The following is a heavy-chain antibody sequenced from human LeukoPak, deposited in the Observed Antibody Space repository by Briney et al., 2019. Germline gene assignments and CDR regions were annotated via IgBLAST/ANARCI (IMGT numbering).Heavy chain of an antibody. CDR2: IIPIFGTA. V-gene: IGHV1-69*13. D-gene: IGHD6-13*01. J-gene: IGHJ4*02. CDR3: ARVGLAAAGIFDY. Sequence: SVKVSCRASGGTFSSYAISWVRQAPGQGLEWMGGIIPIFGTANYAQKFQGRVTITADESTSTAYMELSSLRSEDTAVYYCARVGLAAAGIFDYWGQGTLVTVSS. CDR1: GGTFSSYA.